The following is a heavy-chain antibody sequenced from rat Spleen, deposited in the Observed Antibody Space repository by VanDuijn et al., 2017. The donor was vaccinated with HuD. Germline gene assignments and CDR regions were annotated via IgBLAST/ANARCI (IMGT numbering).Heavy chain of an antibody. CDR1: GFTFSNYD. J-gene: IGHJ2*01. V-gene: IGHV5-27*01. CDR3: TTGVY. CDR2: IRTSGGST. Sequence: EVQLVESGGGLVQPGRSLKLSCAASGFTFSNYDMAWVRQAPTQGLEWVASIRTSGGSTYYRDSVKGRFIISRYNAKSTLYLQMDSLRSEDTATYYCTTGVYWGQGVMVTVSS.